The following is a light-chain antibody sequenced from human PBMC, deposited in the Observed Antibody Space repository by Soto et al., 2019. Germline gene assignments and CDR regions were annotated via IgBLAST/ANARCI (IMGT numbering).Light chain of an antibody. CDR3: QQYDIWPPT. J-gene: IGKJ1*01. CDR1: QSVSSN. Sequence: EIVLTQFPATLSLSPGERATLSCRASQSVSSNLAWFQQKPGQTPRLLFNGASTRATGIPARFSGSGSGTEFILTISSLQSEDFAVYYCQQYDIWPPTFGQGTKVDNK. CDR2: GAS. V-gene: IGKV3-15*01.